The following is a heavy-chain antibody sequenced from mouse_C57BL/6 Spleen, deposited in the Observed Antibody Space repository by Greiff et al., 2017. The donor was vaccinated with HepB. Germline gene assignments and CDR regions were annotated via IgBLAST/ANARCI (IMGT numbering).Heavy chain of an antibody. CDR2: ISYSGST. D-gene: IGHD1-1*01. Sequence: EVHLVESGPGMVKPSQSLSLTCTVTGYSITSGYDWHWIRHFPGNKLEWMGYISYSGSTNYNPSLKSRISITHDTSKNHFFLKLNSVTTEDTATYYCARGGEIYYYGSSPYFDVWGTGTTVTVSS. V-gene: IGHV3-1*01. CDR3: ARGGEIYYYGSSPYFDV. J-gene: IGHJ1*03. CDR1: GYSITSGYD.